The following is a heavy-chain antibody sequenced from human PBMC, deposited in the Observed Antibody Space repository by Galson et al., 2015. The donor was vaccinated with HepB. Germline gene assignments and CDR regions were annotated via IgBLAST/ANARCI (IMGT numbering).Heavy chain of an antibody. CDR1: GYIFIGYY. CDR2: INPNGGGA. CDR3: ARVGRGTMDV. Sequence: SVKVSCKASGYIFIGYYIHWVRQAPGQGLEWMGSINPNGGGANYVQRFQGRVTMTTDTSNSTAYMELSSLTSDGTAVYYCARVGRGTMDVWGQGTTVTVSS. J-gene: IGHJ6*02. V-gene: IGHV1-2*02. D-gene: IGHD5-24*01.